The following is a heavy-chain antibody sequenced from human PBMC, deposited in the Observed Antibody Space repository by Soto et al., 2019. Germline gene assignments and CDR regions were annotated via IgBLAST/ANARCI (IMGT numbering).Heavy chain of an antibody. CDR2: IYWDDDK. CDR3: AHRLSGYSWNGGYFDY. D-gene: IGHD1-1*01. V-gene: IGHV2-5*02. CDR1: GFSLTTSPMG. J-gene: IGHJ4*02. Sequence: QITLKESGPTLVKPTQTLTLTCTFSGFSLTTSPMGVGWIRQPPGKALEWLVVIYWDDDKRYSPSLKSRLTTTKDTSKNQVVLTMTNMDPVDTATYYCAHRLSGYSWNGGYFDYWGQGALVTVSS.